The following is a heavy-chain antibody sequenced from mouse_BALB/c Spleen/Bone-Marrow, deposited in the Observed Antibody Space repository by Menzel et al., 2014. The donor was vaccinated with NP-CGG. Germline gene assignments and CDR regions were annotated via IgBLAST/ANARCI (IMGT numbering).Heavy chain of an antibody. CDR2: ISSGSSTI. J-gene: IGHJ2*01. V-gene: IGHV5-17*02. CDR1: GFTFSSFG. D-gene: IGHD2-14*01. CDR3: ARSLYYRYDFFDY. Sequence: EVMLVESGGGLVQPGGSRKLSCAASGFTFSSFGMHWVRQAPEKGLEWVAYISSGSSTIYYAGTVKGRFTISRDNPKNTLSLQMTSLRSEDTAMYYCARSLYYRYDFFDYWGQGTTLTVSS.